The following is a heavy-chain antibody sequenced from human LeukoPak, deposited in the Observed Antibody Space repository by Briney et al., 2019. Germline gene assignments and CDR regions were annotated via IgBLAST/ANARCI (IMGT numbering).Heavy chain of an antibody. CDR1: GASISSYW. CDR3: ARGRVATITWFDY. D-gene: IGHD5-12*01. V-gene: IGHV4-4*07. J-gene: IGHJ4*02. Sequence: PSETLSLTCTMSGASISSYWWSWIRQPAGKGLEWIGRIYTDGDTNLNPSLKSRVTVSLDTSKNQFSLKLISVTAADTAVYYCARGRVATITWFDYWGQGTLVTVSS. CDR2: IYTDGDT.